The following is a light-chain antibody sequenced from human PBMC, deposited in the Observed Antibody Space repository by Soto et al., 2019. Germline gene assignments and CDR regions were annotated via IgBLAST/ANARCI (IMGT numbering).Light chain of an antibody. CDR3: SSYTSSSTSHVV. V-gene: IGLV2-14*01. CDR1: SSDVGGYNY. CDR2: EVS. J-gene: IGLJ2*01. Sequence: QSALTQPASVSGSPGHSITISCTGTSSDVGGYNYVSWYQQHPGKAPKLMIYEVSNRPSGVSNRFSGSKSGNTASLTISGLQAEDEADYYCSSYTSSSTSHVVFGGGTKVTVL.